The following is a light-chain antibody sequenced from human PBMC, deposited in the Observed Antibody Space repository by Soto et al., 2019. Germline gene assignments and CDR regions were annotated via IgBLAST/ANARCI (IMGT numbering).Light chain of an antibody. CDR3: CSYAGRNTFV. CDR2: EVS. J-gene: IGLJ1*01. CDR1: SSDVGPYNL. Sequence: QSALTQSASVSGSPGQSITIACTGTSSDVGPYNLVSWYQQHPGKAPKLIIYEVSERPSGVSNRFSGSKSGNTASLTISGLSADDEADYYCCSYAGRNTFVFGLGTKLTVL. V-gene: IGLV2-23*02.